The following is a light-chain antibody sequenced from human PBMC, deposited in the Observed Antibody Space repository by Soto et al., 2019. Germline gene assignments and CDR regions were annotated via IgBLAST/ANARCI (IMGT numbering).Light chain of an antibody. CDR1: SSDIGAYNF. J-gene: IGLJ3*02. CDR3: TSFTNSNTWV. Sequence: QSVLTQPASVSGSPGQSITISCTGTSSDIGAYNFVSWFQHHPGKAPKLMIYEVSNRPSGVSDRFSGSKSDNTASLTIPGLQAEDEADYYCTSFTNSNTWVFGGGTKLTVL. CDR2: EVS. V-gene: IGLV2-14*01.